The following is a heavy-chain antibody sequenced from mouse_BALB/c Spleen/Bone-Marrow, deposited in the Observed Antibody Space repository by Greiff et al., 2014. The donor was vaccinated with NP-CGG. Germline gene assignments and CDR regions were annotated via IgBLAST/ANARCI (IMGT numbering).Heavy chain of an antibody. D-gene: IGHD6-5*01. J-gene: IGHJ2*01. V-gene: IGHV1-47*01. CDR1: GYPFTTYP. CDR3: GRGAYGLFDY. Sequence: QVQLQQSGAALVRPGASVKMSCKAFGYPFTTYPIEWMRQNHGKSLEWIGNFHPYDDETKYNEQFKGKANLTVDKSSTTVYLDLSRLTSDDSAIYYCGRGAYGLFDYWGQGTTLTVSS. CDR2: FHPYDDET.